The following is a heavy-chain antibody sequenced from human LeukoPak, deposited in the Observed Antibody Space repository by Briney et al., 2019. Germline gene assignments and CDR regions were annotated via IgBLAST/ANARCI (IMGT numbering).Heavy chain of an antibody. Sequence: SEALSLTCTVSGGSISSYSWSWIRQPAEKGLEWIGRIYTSGSTNYNPSLKSRVTISVDTSRNQFSLKLSSVTAADTAIYFCARGMGAGNAFHIWGQGTMVTVSS. J-gene: IGHJ3*02. D-gene: IGHD1-26*01. CDR1: GGSISSYS. CDR3: ARGMGAGNAFHI. V-gene: IGHV4-4*07. CDR2: IYTSGST.